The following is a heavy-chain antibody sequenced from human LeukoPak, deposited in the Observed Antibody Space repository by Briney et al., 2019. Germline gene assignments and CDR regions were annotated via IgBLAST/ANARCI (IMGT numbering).Heavy chain of an antibody. J-gene: IGHJ4*02. CDR2: ISGSGGST. V-gene: IGHV3-23*01. CDR3: AKSEYYYDSSGYHALFDY. D-gene: IGHD3-22*01. Sequence: GGSLRLSCAASGFTFSSYAMSWVRQAPGKGLEWVSAISGSGGSTYYADSVKGRFTISRDNSKNTLYLQMNSLRAGDTAVYYCAKSEYYYDSSGYHALFDYWGQGTLVTVSS. CDR1: GFTFSSYA.